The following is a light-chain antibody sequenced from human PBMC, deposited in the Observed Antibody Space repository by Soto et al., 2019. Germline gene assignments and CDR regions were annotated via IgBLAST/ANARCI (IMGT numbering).Light chain of an antibody. CDR3: QQYNNRRT. J-gene: IGKJ1*01. CDR1: QSVTSN. CDR2: GAS. V-gene: IGKV3-15*01. Sequence: EIVMTQSPATLSVSPGERATLSCRANQSVTSNLAWYQQKPGQAPRLLIYGASTRATGIPARFSGSGSGTEFTLTISSLQSEDFAVYYCQQYNNRRTFGQGTKVEIK.